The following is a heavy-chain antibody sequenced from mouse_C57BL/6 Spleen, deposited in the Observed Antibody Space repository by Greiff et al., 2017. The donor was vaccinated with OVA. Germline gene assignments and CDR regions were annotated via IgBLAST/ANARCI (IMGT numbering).Heavy chain of an antibody. CDR3: ASDGYYHLAMDY. CDR1: GYTFTSYW. D-gene: IGHD2-3*01. V-gene: IGHV1-64*01. Sequence: VQLQQPGAELVKPGASVTLSCKASGYTFTSYWMHWVKQRPGQGLEWIGMIHPNSGSTNYNEKFKSKATLTVDKSSSTAYMQLSSLTSEDSAVSYCASDGYYHLAMDYWGQGTSVTVSS. CDR2: IHPNSGST. J-gene: IGHJ4*01.